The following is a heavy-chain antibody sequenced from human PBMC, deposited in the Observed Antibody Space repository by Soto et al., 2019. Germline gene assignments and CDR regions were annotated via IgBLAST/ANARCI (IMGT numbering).Heavy chain of an antibody. V-gene: IGHV4-34*01. CDR2: INHSGST. J-gene: IGHJ4*02. CDR1: GDSISTYY. D-gene: IGHD6-13*01. CDR3: ARGRTAAAGTYFDY. Sequence: SETLSLTCTVSGDSISTYYWSWIRQPPGKGLEWIGEINHSGSTNYNPSLKSRVTISVDTSKNQFSLKLSSVTAADTAVYYCARGRTAAAGTYFDYWGQGTLVTVSS.